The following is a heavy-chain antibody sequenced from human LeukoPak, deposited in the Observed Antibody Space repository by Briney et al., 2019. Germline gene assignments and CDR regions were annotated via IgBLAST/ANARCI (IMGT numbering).Heavy chain of an antibody. Sequence: PSETLSLTCAVSGGSISTGYWWSWVRQPPWKGLEWIGEIHHSGNTNYNPSLKSRVTISVDKSKNQFSLSLRSVTAADTAVYYCARAGHYCLDYWGQGTLVTVSS. CDR1: GGSISTGYW. CDR3: ARAGHYCLDY. D-gene: IGHD2/OR15-2a*01. V-gene: IGHV4-4*02. CDR2: IHHSGNT. J-gene: IGHJ4*02.